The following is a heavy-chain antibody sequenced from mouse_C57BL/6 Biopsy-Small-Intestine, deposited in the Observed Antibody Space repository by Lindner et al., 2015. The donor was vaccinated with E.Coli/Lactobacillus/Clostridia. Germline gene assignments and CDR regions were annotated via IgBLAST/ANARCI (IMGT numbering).Heavy chain of an antibody. D-gene: IGHD2-3*01. CDR3: ARWDDGYYFDY. V-gene: IGHV1-54*01. CDR2: INPGSGGT. CDR1: GYAFTNYL. J-gene: IGHJ2*01. Sequence: VQLQESGAELVRPGTSVKVSCKASGYAFTNYLIEWVKQRPGQGLEWIGVINPGSGGTNYNEKFKSKATLTADKSSSTAYMQLSSLTSEDSAVYFCARWDDGYYFDYWGQGTTLTVSS.